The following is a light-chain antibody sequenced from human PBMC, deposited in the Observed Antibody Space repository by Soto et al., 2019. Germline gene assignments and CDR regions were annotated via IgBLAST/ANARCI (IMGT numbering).Light chain of an antibody. CDR2: DVS. CDR1: SIYVGCYNY. J-gene: IGLJ1*01. CDR3: CSYAGSPYV. V-gene: IGLV2-11*01. Sequence: QSALTQPRSVSGSPGQSVTISCTGTSIYVGCYNYVSWYQQHPGKAPKVMIYDVSKLPSGVPDRFSGSKSGNTASLTISGLQAEDEADYYCCSYAGSPYVFGTGTKVTVL.